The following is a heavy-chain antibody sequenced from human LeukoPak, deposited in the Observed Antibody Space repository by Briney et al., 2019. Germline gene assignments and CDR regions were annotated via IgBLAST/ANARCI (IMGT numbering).Heavy chain of an antibody. CDR1: GGSISSTNYY. D-gene: IGHD3-10*01. CDR2: IYPSGST. CDR3: ARLGDSGSTLNWFDP. V-gene: IGHV4-39*01. J-gene: IGHJ5*02. Sequence: PSETLSLTCTVSGGSISSTNYYWGWIRQPPGKGLEWIGSIYPSGSTYYNPSLKSPVTIFVDTSKSQFSLKLSSVTAADTAVYYCARLGDSGSTLNWFDPWGQGTLVTVSS.